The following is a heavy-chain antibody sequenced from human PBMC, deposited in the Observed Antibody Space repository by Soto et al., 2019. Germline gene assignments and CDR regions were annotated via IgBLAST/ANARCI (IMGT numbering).Heavy chain of an antibody. CDR2: ITGTSANT. CDR1: RFTFSNFA. J-gene: IGHJ4*02. V-gene: IGHV3-23*01. D-gene: IGHD3-9*01. CDR3: AQGGATYGLLTHDY. Sequence: EVQLLESGGGLVQPGGSLRLSCAASRFTFSNFAMSWVRQAPGKGLEWVSTITGTSANTYYTDSVKGRFAISRDNSQNTLDLQMNSLTTEDTAVYYCAQGGATYGLLTHDYWGQGTLVTVSS.